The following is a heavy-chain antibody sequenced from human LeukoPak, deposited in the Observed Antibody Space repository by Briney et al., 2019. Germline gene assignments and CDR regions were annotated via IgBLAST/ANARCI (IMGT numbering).Heavy chain of an antibody. V-gene: IGHV4-39*07. Sequence: SETLSLTCTVSDDSISSTLFYWVWIRQPPGKGLESIGTINYSGGTYYNPSLKSRVTMSMDASKKQFSLKLTSVTAADMAVYYCARAPMRPSTIFGVVIKKVDAFDIWGQGTMVTVSS. CDR1: DDSISSTLFY. CDR3: ARAPMRPSTIFGVVIKKVDAFDI. D-gene: IGHD3-3*01. J-gene: IGHJ3*02. CDR2: INYSGGT.